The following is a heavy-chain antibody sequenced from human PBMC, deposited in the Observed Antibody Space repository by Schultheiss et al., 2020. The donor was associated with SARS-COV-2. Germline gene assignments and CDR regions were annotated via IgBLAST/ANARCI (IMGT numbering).Heavy chain of an antibody. D-gene: IGHD3-10*01. V-gene: IGHV1-18*04. J-gene: IGHJ4*02. CDR2: ISAYNGNT. CDR3: ARDRGRITMVRGVIADY. CDR1: GYTFTGYY. Sequence: ASVKVSCKASGYTFTGYYIHWVRQAPGQGLEWMGWISAYNGNTNYAQKLQGRVTMTTDTSTSTAYMELSRLRSDDTAVYYCARDRGRITMVRGVIADYWGQGTLVTVSS.